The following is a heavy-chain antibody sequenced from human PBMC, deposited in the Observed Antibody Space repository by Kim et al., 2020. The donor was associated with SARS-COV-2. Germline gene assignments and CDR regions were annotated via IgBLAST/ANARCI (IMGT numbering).Heavy chain of an antibody. CDR1: GGSISSYY. J-gene: IGHJ4*02. CDR3: ARHVVNWNSRYFDY. V-gene: IGHV4-59*08. Sequence: SETLSLTCTVSGGSISSYYWSWIRQPPGKGLEWIGYIYYSGSTNYNPSLKSRVTISVDTSKNQFSLKLSSVTAADTAVYYCARHVVNWNSRYFDYWGQGTLVTVSS. CDR2: IYYSGST. D-gene: IGHD1-7*01.